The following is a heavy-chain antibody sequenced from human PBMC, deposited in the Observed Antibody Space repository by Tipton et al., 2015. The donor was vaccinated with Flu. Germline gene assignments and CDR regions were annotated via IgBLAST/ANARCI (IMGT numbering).Heavy chain of an antibody. CDR3: ARRGGGSGTYYNGYFDY. D-gene: IGHD3-10*01. Sequence: TLSLTCAVSGASVSVAYSWTWIRQPPGKSLEWVGYITHSGSTYYNPSLKSRVTMSVDTSKNQFYLTLNSVTAADTAVYYCARRGGGSGTYYNGYFDYWGQGTLVTVSS. J-gene: IGHJ4*02. CDR1: GASVSVAYS. CDR2: ITHSGST. V-gene: IGHV4-30-2*01.